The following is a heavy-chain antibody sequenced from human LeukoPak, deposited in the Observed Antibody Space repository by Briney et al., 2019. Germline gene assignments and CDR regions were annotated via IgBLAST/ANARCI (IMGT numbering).Heavy chain of an antibody. D-gene: IGHD6-13*01. J-gene: IGHJ6*02. CDR3: ARTAGYSSSWYLGPYYYYGMDV. V-gene: IGHV4-61*01. CDR2: IYYSGST. CDR1: GASITSTLYY. Sequence: SETLSLTCAVSGASITSTLYYWSWIRQPPGKGLEWIGYIYYSGSTNYNPSLKSRVTISVDTSKNQFSLKLSSVTAADTAVYYCARTAGYSSSWYLGPYYYYGMDVWGQGTTVTVSS.